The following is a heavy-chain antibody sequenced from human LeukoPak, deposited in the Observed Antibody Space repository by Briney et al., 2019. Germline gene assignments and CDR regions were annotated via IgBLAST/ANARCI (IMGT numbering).Heavy chain of an antibody. CDR2: ISGSGGST. Sequence: GGSLRLSCAASGFNFSSYAMSWVRQAPGKGLEWVSSISGSGGSTYYADSVKGRFTISRDNSKNTLYLQMNSLRAEDTAVYYCATTRTTGTNYYYYYMDVWGKGTTVTVSS. J-gene: IGHJ6*03. V-gene: IGHV3-23*01. D-gene: IGHD1-1*01. CDR1: GFNFSSYA. CDR3: ATTRTTGTNYYYYYMDV.